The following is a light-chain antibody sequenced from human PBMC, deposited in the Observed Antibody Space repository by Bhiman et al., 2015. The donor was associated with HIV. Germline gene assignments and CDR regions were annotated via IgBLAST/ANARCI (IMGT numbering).Light chain of an antibody. CDR3: CSYAPVSTYV. Sequence: QSALTQPASVSGSPGQSIAISCSGSSSDIGAYNFVSWYQHHPGKVPKLIIYDASLRPSGVSNRFSGSKSGNTASLTISGLQAEDEANYYCCSYAPVSTYVFGTGTKVTVL. CDR2: DAS. J-gene: IGLJ1*01. V-gene: IGLV2-23*01. CDR1: SSDIGAYNF.